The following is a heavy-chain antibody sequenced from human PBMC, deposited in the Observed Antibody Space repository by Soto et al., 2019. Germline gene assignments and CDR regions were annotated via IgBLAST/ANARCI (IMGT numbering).Heavy chain of an antibody. Sequence: ASVKVSCKASGYTFTSYAMHWVRQAPGQRLEWMGWINAGNGNTKYSQKFQGRVTITRDTSASTAYMELSSLRSEDTAVYYCARGSYDSSGRGWFDPWGQGTLVTSPQ. CDR3: ARGSYDSSGRGWFDP. V-gene: IGHV1-3*01. D-gene: IGHD3-22*01. CDR1: GYTFTSYA. CDR2: INAGNGNT. J-gene: IGHJ5*02.